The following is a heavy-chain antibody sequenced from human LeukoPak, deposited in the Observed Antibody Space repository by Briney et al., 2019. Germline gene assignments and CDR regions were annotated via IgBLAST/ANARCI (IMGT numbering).Heavy chain of an antibody. D-gene: IGHD3-22*01. J-gene: IGHJ4*02. V-gene: IGHV1-46*01. CDR3: ARIHQYYSDGNGYYER. Sequence: ASVKVSCKASGYSFTTYYMHWVRQAPGQGLEWMGIINPSGGTRSYTQKFQGRVTMTRDTSISTAYMELSSLRSDDTAVYYCARIHQYYSDGNGYYERWGQGTLVTVSP. CDR1: GYSFTTYY. CDR2: INPSGGTR.